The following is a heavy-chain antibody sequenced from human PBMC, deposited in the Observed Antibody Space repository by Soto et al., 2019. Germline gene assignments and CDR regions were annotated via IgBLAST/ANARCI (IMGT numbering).Heavy chain of an antibody. V-gene: IGHV4-39*01. CDR2: IYYSGST. J-gene: IGHJ6*02. D-gene: IGHD6-13*01. Sequence: PSETLSLTCTVSGGSISSSSYYWGWIRQPPGKGLEWIGSIYYSGSTYYNPSLKSRVTISVDTSKNQFSLKLSSVTAADTAVYYCASETDGSWYSYYYGMDVWGQGTTVTVSS. CDR1: GGSISSSSYY. CDR3: ASETDGSWYSYYYGMDV.